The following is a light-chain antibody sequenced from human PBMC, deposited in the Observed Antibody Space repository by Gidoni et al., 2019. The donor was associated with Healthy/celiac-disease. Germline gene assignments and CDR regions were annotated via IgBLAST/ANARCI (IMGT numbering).Light chain of an antibody. CDR3: QQNDSNLWLT. Sequence: DIQMTQSPSSLSASVGDRVTITCRASQSNSSYLNCYQQKPWKAPKLLIYAASSLHSGVPVRFSGSGSGTDFTLTISSLQPEDFAIYYCQQNDSNLWLTFGPGTKVDIK. CDR1: QSNSSY. V-gene: IGKV1-39*01. CDR2: AAS. J-gene: IGKJ3*01.